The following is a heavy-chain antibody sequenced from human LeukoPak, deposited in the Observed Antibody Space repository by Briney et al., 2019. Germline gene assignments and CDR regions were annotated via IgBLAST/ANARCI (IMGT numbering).Heavy chain of an antibody. CDR2: IYDSGST. J-gene: IGHJ4*02. CDR1: GGSISSYY. V-gene: IGHV4-59*08. D-gene: IGHD2-2*02. CDR3: ARHEGRNRGNMVIVPAAIIN. Sequence: PSETLSLTCTVSGGSISSYYWSWIRQPPGKGLEWIGYIYDSGSTNYNPSLKSRVTISVDTSKNQFSLKLTSVTAADTAVYYCARHEGRNRGNMVIVPAAIINWGQGTLVTVSS.